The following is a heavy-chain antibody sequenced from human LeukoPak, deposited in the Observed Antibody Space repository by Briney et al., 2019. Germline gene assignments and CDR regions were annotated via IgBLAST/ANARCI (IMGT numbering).Heavy chain of an antibody. D-gene: IGHD2-15*01. CDR2: IYHSGST. V-gene: IGHV4-30-2*01. CDR1: GGSISSGGYS. J-gene: IGHJ4*02. CDR3: ARRYCSGGSCYFDY. Sequence: KTSQTLSLTCAVSGGSISSGGYSWSWIRQPPGKGLEWIVYIYHSGSTYYNPSLKSRVTISVDRSKNQFSLKLSSVTAADTAVYYCARRYCSGGSCYFDYWGQGTLVTVSP.